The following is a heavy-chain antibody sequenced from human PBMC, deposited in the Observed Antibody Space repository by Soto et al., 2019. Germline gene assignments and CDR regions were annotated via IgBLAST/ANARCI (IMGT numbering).Heavy chain of an antibody. J-gene: IGHJ6*02. V-gene: IGHV1-58*01. Sequence: GASVKVSCKASGFTFTNSAVQWVRQARGQRLEWIGWIVVASGNTNYAQKFQERLTITRDMSTSTAYMELRSLGSEDTAVYYCAANRGYYYYYGMEVWGQGTTVTVSS. CDR2: IVVASGNT. CDR1: GFTFTNSA. CDR3: AANRGYYYYYGMEV. D-gene: IGHD3-16*02.